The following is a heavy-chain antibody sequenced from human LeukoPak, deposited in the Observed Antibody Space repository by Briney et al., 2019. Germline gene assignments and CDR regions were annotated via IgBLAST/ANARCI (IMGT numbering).Heavy chain of an antibody. CDR2: IYYSGST. J-gene: IGHJ3*02. CDR3: MTGTTLMFGAFDI. CDR1: GGSISSSSYY. V-gene: IGHV4-39*01. Sequence: SGTLSLTCTVSGGSISSSSYYWGWIRQPPGKGLEWIGSIYYSGSTYYNPSLKSRVTISVDTSKNQFSLKLSSVTAADTAVYYCMTGTTLMFGAFDIWGQGTMVTVSS. D-gene: IGHD1-1*01.